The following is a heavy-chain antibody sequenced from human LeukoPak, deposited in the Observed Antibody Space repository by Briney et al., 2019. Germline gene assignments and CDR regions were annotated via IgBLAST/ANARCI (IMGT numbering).Heavy chain of an antibody. CDR2: IKQDGSEK. Sequence: GGSLRLSCAASGFTFTSYWMSWVRQAPGKGLEWVANIKQDGSEKYYVDSVKGRFTISRDNAKNSLYLQMNSLRAEDTAIYYCARSYLKMASASWGQGTLVTVSS. V-gene: IGHV3-7*01. CDR1: GFTFTSYW. J-gene: IGHJ5*02. CDR3: ARSYLKMASAS. D-gene: IGHD3-10*01.